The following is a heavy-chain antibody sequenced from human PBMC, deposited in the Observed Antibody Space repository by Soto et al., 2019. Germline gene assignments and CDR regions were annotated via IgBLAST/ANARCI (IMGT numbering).Heavy chain of an antibody. CDR3: AREPSSSFDS. CDR2: IFHGAGP. CDR1: GGSISSSNW. J-gene: IGHJ4*02. V-gene: IGHV4-4*02. Sequence: SETLSLTCAVSGGSISSSNWFSWVRQPPGGGLEWIGEIFHGAGPNYNPSLKSRVTISIDKSTDQFSLILRSVTAADTAVYFCAREPSSSFDSWGQGTLVTVSS.